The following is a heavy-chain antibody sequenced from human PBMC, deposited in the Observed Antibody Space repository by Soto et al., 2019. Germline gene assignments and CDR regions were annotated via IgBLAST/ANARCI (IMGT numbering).Heavy chain of an antibody. CDR2: IYHSGTT. J-gene: IGHJ6*02. D-gene: IGHD5-18*01. V-gene: IGHV4-38-2*02. Sequence: PSETLSLTCAVSRDSISSGYYWAWIRRPPGKGLEWIGSIYHSGTTYYNPSLKSRVTISVDKSKNQFSLKLSSVTAADTAVYYCARDNRYSYGPDYYYYGMDVWGQGTTVTVSS. CDR3: ARDNRYSYGPDYYYYGMDV. CDR1: RDSISSGYY.